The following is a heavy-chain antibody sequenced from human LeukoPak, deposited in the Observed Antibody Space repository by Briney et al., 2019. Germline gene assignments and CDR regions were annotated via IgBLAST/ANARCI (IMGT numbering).Heavy chain of an antibody. Sequence: SETLSRTCTVSGGSISSYYWSWIRQPPGKGLEWIGYIYYSGSTYYNPSLKSTVTISVDTSKNQSSLKLSSATAADTAVYYCARLSGYSSGWYEDYWGQGTLVTVSS. CDR1: GGSISSYY. CDR3: ARLSGYSSGWYEDY. J-gene: IGHJ4*02. D-gene: IGHD6-19*01. V-gene: IGHV4-59*12. CDR2: IYYSGST.